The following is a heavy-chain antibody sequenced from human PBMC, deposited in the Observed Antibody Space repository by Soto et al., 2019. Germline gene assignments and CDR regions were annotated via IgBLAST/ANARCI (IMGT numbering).Heavy chain of an antibody. CDR1: GGSISSDDYC. CDR2: IYDSGNT. CDR3: ARGPSGDKVDC. D-gene: IGHD1-26*01. Sequence: QVQLQESGPGLVEPSQTLSLTCTVSGGSISSDDYCWSWIRQSPGKGLEWIGHIYDSGNTYSNPSLKIRVTISGDTSNNQFSLRLSSVTAADTAVYYCARGPSGDKVDCWGQGTLVTVSS. J-gene: IGHJ4*02. V-gene: IGHV4-30-4*01.